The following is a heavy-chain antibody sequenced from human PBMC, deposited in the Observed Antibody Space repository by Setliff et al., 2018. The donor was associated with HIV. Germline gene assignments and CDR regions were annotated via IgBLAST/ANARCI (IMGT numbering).Heavy chain of an antibody. CDR2: IYYSGST. D-gene: IGHD6-19*01. Sequence: PSETLSLTCTVSGGSISSSSYYWGWIRQPPGKGLEWIGSIYYSGSTYYNPSLKSRVTISVDTSKNQFSLKLSSVTAADTAVYYCAREIAVAGNYFDYWGQGTLVTVSS. V-gene: IGHV4-39*07. CDR1: GGSISSSSYY. CDR3: AREIAVAGNYFDY. J-gene: IGHJ4*02.